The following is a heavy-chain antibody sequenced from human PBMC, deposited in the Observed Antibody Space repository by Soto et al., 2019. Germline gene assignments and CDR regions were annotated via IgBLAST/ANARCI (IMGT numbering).Heavy chain of an antibody. D-gene: IGHD2-21*02. J-gene: IGHJ4*02. CDR1: GFYFTNFA. V-gene: IGHV3-23*01. CDR2: IGASGDIT. Sequence: GGSLRLSCAASGFYFTNFAMSWVRQAPGKGLEWVAGIGASGDITWYADSVKGRLSISRDNSKNTLYLQLNSLRFEDTAVYYCAKDDFTDRGDDYFDYWGPGTLVTVS. CDR3: AKDDFTDRGDDYFDY.